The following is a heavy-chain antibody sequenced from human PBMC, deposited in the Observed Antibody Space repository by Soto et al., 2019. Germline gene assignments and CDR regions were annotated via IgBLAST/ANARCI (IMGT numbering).Heavy chain of an antibody. CDR3: ARNYYDSSGYSYVPTPDAFDI. D-gene: IGHD3-22*01. CDR1: GGSISSSSYY. V-gene: IGHV4-39*01. J-gene: IGHJ3*02. Sequence: QLQLQESGPGLVKPSETLSLTCTVSGGSISSSSYYWGWIRQPPGKGLEWIGSIYYSGSTYYNPSLKSRVTISVDTSKSQFSLKLSSVTAADTAVYYCARNYYDSSGYSYVPTPDAFDIWGQGTMVTVSS. CDR2: IYYSGST.